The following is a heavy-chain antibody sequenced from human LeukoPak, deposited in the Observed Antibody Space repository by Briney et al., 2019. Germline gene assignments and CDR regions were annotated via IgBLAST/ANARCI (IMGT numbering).Heavy chain of an antibody. Sequence: SVKVSCKASGGTFSSYAISWVRQAPGQGLEWMGGIIPIFGTANYAQKFQGRVTITADESTSTTYMELSSLRSEDTAVFYCARGYGNYYYYYYMDVWGKGTTVTVSS. J-gene: IGHJ6*03. D-gene: IGHD1-14*01. CDR2: IIPIFGTA. CDR3: ARGYGNYYYYYYMDV. CDR1: GGTFSSYA. V-gene: IGHV1-69*01.